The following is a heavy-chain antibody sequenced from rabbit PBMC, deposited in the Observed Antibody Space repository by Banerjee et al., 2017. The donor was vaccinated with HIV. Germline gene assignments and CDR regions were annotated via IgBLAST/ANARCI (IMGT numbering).Heavy chain of an antibody. D-gene: IGHD1-1*01. CDR2: IYAGSSGTT. J-gene: IGHJ4*01. V-gene: IGHV1S40*01. CDR3: ARSDSVDYWFAL. Sequence: QQLVESGGGLVKPGASLTLTCKASGFSFSSSYDMCWVRQAPGKGLEWIACIYAGSSGTTYYASWAKGRFTISKTSSTTVTLQVTSLTAADTATYFCARSDSVDYWFALWGPGTLAPS. CDR1: GFSFSSSYD.